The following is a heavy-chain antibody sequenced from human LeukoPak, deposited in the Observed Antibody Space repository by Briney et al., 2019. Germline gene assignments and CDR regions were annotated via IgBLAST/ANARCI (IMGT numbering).Heavy chain of an antibody. Sequence: GGSLRLSCAASGFTFHTYAMNWVRQAPGKGLEWVAAISGSGGATHYADSVKGRFTISRDNSQNTLYLQMNSLRDEDTALYYCAKDSASDCYNWFDPWGLGTLVTVS. V-gene: IGHV3-23*01. J-gene: IGHJ5*02. CDR1: GFTFHTYA. CDR2: ISGSGGAT. CDR3: AKDSASDCYNWFDP. D-gene: IGHD2-21*02.